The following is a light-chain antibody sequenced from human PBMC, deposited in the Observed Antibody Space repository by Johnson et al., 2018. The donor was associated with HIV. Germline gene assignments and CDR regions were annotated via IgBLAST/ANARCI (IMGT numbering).Light chain of an antibody. Sequence: QSVLTQPPSVSAAPGQKVTISCSGSSSNIGNNYVSWYQQLPGTAPKLLIYENNKRPSGIPDRFSGSKSGTSATLGITGLQTGDEAEYYCGTWDSSLSADVVFGTWTDVTVL. J-gene: IGLJ1*01. CDR2: ENN. V-gene: IGLV1-51*02. CDR3: GTWDSSLSADVV. CDR1: SSNIGNNY.